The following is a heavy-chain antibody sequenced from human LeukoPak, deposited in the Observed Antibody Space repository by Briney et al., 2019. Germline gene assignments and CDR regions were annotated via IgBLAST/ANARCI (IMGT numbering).Heavy chain of an antibody. Sequence: PSETLSLTCTVSGGSISSSSYYWGWIRQPPGKGLEWIGSIYYSGSTYYNPSLKSRVTISVDTSKNQFSLKLSSVTAADTAVYYCARRAGAFDYWGQGTLATASS. D-gene: IGHD1-26*01. V-gene: IGHV4-39*01. CDR1: GGSISSSSYY. CDR2: IYYSGST. CDR3: ARRAGAFDY. J-gene: IGHJ4*02.